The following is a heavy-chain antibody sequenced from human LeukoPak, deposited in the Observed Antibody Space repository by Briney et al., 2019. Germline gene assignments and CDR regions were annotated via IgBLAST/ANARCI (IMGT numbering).Heavy chain of an antibody. Sequence: AGGSLRLSCVASGFTISSYGMSWVRQAPGKGLEWVSVISGSGGNTYYADSVRGRFTISRDNSKNTLYLQMNSLRAEDTAVYYCTLHLSGWLQNWFDPWGQGTLVTVSS. V-gene: IGHV3-23*01. CDR3: TLHLSGWLQNWFDP. D-gene: IGHD5-24*01. J-gene: IGHJ5*02. CDR2: ISGSGGNT. CDR1: GFTISSYG.